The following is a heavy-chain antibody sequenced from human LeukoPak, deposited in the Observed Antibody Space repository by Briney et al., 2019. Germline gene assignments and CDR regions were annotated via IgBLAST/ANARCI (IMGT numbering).Heavy chain of an antibody. Sequence: ASVKVSCKASGYTFTGYYMHWVRQAPGQGLEWMGWINPNSGGTNYAQKFQGRVTMTRDTSISTTYMELSRLRSDDTAVYYCARIRRDGYNSYYFDYWGQGTLVTVSS. V-gene: IGHV1-2*02. CDR1: GYTFTGYY. D-gene: IGHD5-24*01. CDR2: INPNSGGT. J-gene: IGHJ4*02. CDR3: ARIRRDGYNSYYFDY.